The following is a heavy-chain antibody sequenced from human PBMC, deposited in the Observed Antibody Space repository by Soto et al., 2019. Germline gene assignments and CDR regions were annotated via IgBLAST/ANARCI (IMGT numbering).Heavy chain of an antibody. J-gene: IGHJ6*02. CDR2: IKSKTDGGTT. V-gene: IGHV3-15*01. CDR1: GFTFSNAW. Sequence: EVQLVESGGGLVKPGGSLRLSCAASGFTFSNAWMSWVRQAPGKGLEWVGRIKSKTDGGTTDYAAPVKGRFTISRDDSKNTLYLQMNSLKTEDTAVYYCTTDPPYSSGWNYYYYYGMDVWGQGTTVTVSS. D-gene: IGHD6-19*01. CDR3: TTDPPYSSGWNYYYYYGMDV.